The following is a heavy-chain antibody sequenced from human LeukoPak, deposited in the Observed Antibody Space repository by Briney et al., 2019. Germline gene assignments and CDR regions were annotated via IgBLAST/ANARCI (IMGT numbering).Heavy chain of an antibody. Sequence: PGRSLRLSCTASGFTFGDYAMSWVRQAPGKGLEWVGFIRSKAYGGTTEYAASVKGRFTISRDDSKSIAYLQMNSLKTEDTAVYYCGCGYSYGTDVFDIWGQGTMVTVSS. V-gene: IGHV3-49*04. CDR2: IRSKAYGGTT. CDR1: GFTFGDYA. CDR3: GCGYSYGTDVFDI. D-gene: IGHD5-18*01. J-gene: IGHJ3*02.